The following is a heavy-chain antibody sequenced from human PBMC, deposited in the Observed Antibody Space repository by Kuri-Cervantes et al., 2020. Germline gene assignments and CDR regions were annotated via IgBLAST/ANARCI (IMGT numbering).Heavy chain of an antibody. CDR2: IIPIFGTA. CDR1: GGTFSSYA. D-gene: IGHD2-8*01. CDR3: ARDRGVYCTNGVCFHSPVYFAY. Sequence: SVKVSCKASGGTFSSYAISWVRQAPGQGLEWMGGIIPIFGTANYAQKFQGRVTITADESTSTAYMELRSLRSDDTAVYYCARDRGVYCTNGVCFHSPVYFAYWGQGNLVNVSS. J-gene: IGHJ4*02. V-gene: IGHV1-69*13.